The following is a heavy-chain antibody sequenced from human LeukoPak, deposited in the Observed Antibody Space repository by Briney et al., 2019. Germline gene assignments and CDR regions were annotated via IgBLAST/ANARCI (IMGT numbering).Heavy chain of an antibody. V-gene: IGHV3-30*01. Sequence: PGRSLRLSCAASGFTFSSHVMHWVRQAPGKGLEWVAVISHDGTYKYYADSMKGRLTVSRDNSKNTLYLQMNSLRAEDTAVYYCARDLSSGYSTFDYWGQGTLVTVSS. CDR3: ARDLSSGYSTFDY. CDR2: ISHDGTYK. CDR1: GFTFSSHV. D-gene: IGHD3-22*01. J-gene: IGHJ4*02.